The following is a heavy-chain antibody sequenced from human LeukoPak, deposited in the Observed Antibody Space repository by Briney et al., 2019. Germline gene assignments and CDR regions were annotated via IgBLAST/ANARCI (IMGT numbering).Heavy chain of an antibody. J-gene: IGHJ4*02. CDR1: GFTFNIYT. Sequence: GGSLRLSCAASGFTFNIYTMYWVRQAPGKGLEWVSGIRHSDGNTYYADSVKGRFTTSRDNSKNTLYLQMNSLRAEDTAVYFCAKATVYGDSSAYFDHWGQGTLVTVSS. V-gene: IGHV3-23*01. CDR2: IRHSDGNT. CDR3: AKATVYGDSSAYFDH. D-gene: IGHD3-22*01.